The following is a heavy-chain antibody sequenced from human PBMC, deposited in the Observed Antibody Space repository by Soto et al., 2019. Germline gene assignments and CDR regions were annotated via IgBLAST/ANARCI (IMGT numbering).Heavy chain of an antibody. CDR2: IIPIFGTA. CDR1: GGTFSSYA. J-gene: IGHJ4*02. Sequence: SVKVSCKASGGTFSSYAISWVRQAPGQGLEWMGGIIPIFGTANYAQKFQGRVTITADESTSTAYMELSSLRSEDTAVYYCASSHPQLRGNDYWGQGTLVTVSS. V-gene: IGHV1-69*13. CDR3: ASSHPQLRGNDY.